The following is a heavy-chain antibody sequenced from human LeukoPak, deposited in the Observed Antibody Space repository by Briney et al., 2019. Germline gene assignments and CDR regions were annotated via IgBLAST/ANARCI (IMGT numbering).Heavy chain of an antibody. CDR3: ARHGVAFATAYYYMDV. CDR2: INPNSGGT. V-gene: IGHV1-2*02. J-gene: IGHJ6*03. Sequence: ASVKVSCKASGYTFTGYYMHWVRQAPGQGLEWMGWINPNSGGTNYAQKFQGRVTMTRDTSISTAYMELSRLRSDDTAVYYCARHGVAFATAYYYMDVWGKGTTVTVSS. D-gene: IGHD2-15*01. CDR1: GYTFTGYY.